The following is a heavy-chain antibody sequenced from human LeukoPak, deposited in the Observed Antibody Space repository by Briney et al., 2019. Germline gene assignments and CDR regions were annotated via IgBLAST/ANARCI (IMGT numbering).Heavy chain of an antibody. CDR1: GYTFISYA. CDR2: IDTDNGDT. D-gene: IGHD3-10*01. J-gene: IGHJ4*02. Sequence: ASVKVSCKASGYTFISYAMNWVRQAPGQRLEWMGWIDTDNGDTKYSQKFQGRVTITRDTSASTAYVELSSLRSEDTAVYYCARDAYYYGSGTVDYWGQGTLVTVSS. V-gene: IGHV1-3*04. CDR3: ARDAYYYGSGTVDY.